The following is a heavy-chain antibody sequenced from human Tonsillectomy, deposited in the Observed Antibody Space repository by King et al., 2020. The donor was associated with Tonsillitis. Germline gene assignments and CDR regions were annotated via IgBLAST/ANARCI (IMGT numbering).Heavy chain of an antibody. Sequence: QLQLQESGPGLVKPSETLSLSCTVSGGSISSSTYYWGWIRQPPGKGLEWIGNNYYIGSTYYNPSLKSRVTISVDTSKNQFSLKLSSVTAADTAVYYCARLWYYDSSGYYYIFDYWGQGTLVTVSS. CDR1: GGSISSSTYY. J-gene: IGHJ4*02. CDR3: ARLWYYDSSGYYYIFDY. V-gene: IGHV4-39*01. CDR2: NYYIGST. D-gene: IGHD3-22*01.